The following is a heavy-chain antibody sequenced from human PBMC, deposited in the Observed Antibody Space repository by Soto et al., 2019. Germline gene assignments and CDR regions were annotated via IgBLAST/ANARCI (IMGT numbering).Heavy chain of an antibody. Sequence: PSETLSLTCTVSGGSISSYYWSWIRQPPGKGLEWIGYIYYSGSTNYNPSLKSRVTISVDTSKNQFSLKLSSVTAADTAVYYCARVYCSSTSCHLLFDYCGQGTLVPVSS. CDR3: ARVYCSSTSCHLLFDY. D-gene: IGHD2-2*01. CDR1: GGSISSYY. J-gene: IGHJ4*02. V-gene: IGHV4-59*12. CDR2: IYYSGST.